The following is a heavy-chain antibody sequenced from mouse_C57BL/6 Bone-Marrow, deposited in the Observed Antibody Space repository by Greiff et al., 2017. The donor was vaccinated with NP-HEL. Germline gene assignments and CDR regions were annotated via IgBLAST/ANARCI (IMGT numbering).Heavy chain of an antibody. J-gene: IGHJ4*01. V-gene: IGHV14-1*01. CDR2: IDPEDGDT. Sequence: EVQLQQSGAELVRPGASVKLSCTASGFNIKDYYMHWVKQRPEQGLEWIGRIDPEDGDTEYAPKFQGKATMTADTSSNTAYLQLSSLTSEDTAVYYCTPDDYDVDAMDYWGQGTSVTVSS. D-gene: IGHD2-4*01. CDR1: GFNIKDYY. CDR3: TPDDYDVDAMDY.